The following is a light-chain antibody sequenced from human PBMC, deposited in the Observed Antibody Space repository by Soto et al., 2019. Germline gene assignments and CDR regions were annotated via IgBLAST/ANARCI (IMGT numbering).Light chain of an antibody. CDR2: KAT. CDR3: QQYNDYQYT. V-gene: IGKV1-5*03. Sequence: DIQMTQSPSTLSASVGDRVTITCRASQSITTWLAWYQQKPGKATKLLIYKATNLQGGVPSRFSGSGSGTEFSLTISSLQPDAFAIYYCQQYNDYQYTFGQGTKLEIK. CDR1: QSITTW. J-gene: IGKJ2*01.